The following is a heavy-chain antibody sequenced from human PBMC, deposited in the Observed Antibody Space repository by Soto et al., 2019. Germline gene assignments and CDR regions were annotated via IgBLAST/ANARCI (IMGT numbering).Heavy chain of an antibody. J-gene: IGHJ5*02. V-gene: IGHV1-8*01. CDR2: MNPNSDNT. D-gene: IGHD3-22*01. CDR1: GYTFTSYD. Sequence: GASVKVSCKASGYTFTSYDINWVRQATGQGLERMGWMNPNSDNTGYAQKFQGRVTMTRNTSISTAYMELSSLRSEDTAVYYCARGDRDYYDSSGHGWFGPWGQGTLVTVSS. CDR3: ARGDRDYYDSSGHGWFGP.